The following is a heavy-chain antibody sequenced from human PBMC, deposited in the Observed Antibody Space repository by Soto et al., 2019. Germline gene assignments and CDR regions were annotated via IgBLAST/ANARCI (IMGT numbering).Heavy chain of an antibody. CDR2: MNPNSGNT. D-gene: IGHD3-16*01. CDR1: GNTFTSNE. J-gene: IGHJ6*02. V-gene: IGHV1-8*01. Sequence: QVQLVQSGAEVKKPGASVKVSCKASGNTFTSNEINWVRQATGQGLEWMGWMNPNSGNTGYAQKFQDRVTMTRNTSIGTAYMELSSLRSEDTAVYYCARVRGGDYGMDGWGQGTTVTVSS. CDR3: ARVRGGDYGMDG.